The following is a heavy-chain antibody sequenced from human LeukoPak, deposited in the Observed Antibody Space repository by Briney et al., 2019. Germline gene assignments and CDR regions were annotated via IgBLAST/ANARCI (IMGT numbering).Heavy chain of an antibody. CDR3: ARHPGYSSGWWYFDF. V-gene: IGHV4-39*01. CDR2: INYSGTI. CDR1: GGSINSNNHY. D-gene: IGHD5-18*01. J-gene: IGHJ4*02. Sequence: PSETLSLTCNVSGGSINSNNHYWGWIRQPPGKRLEWLGSINYSGTIFYSPSLNSRVTISVDTSGNQFSLKLTSATAADTAVYYCARHPGYSSGWWYFDFWGQGTLVTVSS.